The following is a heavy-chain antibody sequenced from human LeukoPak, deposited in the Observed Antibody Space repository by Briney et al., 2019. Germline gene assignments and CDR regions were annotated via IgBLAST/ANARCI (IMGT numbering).Heavy chain of an antibody. CDR3: ATDYYDSSGYYTRSY. Sequence: GGSLRLSCAASGFTFSSFHINWVRQAPGKGLEWLSYISRDSTTIYYADSVKGRFTISRDNAKNSLYLQMNSLRAEDTAVYHCATDYYDSSGYYTRSYWGQGTLVTVSS. J-gene: IGHJ4*02. CDR1: GFTFSSFH. D-gene: IGHD3-22*01. CDR2: ISRDSTTI. V-gene: IGHV3-48*01.